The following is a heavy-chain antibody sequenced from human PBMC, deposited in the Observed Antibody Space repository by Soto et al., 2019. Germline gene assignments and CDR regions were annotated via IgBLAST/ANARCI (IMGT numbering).Heavy chain of an antibody. D-gene: IGHD3-3*01. Sequence: ESGGGLVQPGGSLRLSCAASGFTFSSYAMSWVRQAPGKGLEWVSAISGSGGSTYYADSVKGRFTISRDNSKNTLYLQMNSLRAEDTAVYYCAKDLIRYYDFWSGYSFDYWGQGTLVTVSS. CDR2: ISGSGGST. CDR3: AKDLIRYYDFWSGYSFDY. J-gene: IGHJ4*02. CDR1: GFTFSSYA. V-gene: IGHV3-23*01.